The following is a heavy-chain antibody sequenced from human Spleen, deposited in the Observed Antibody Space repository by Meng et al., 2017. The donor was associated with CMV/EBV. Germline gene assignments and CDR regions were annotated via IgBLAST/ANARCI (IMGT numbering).Heavy chain of an antibody. CDR1: GYVFTSYD. CDR3: ARSRVGAWTWFDP. V-gene: IGHV1-18*01. D-gene: IGHD1-26*01. CDR2: ISVYKGDT. J-gene: IGHJ5*02. Sequence: ASVKVSCKTSGYVFTSYDINWVRQAPGQGLEWIGWISVYKGDTNYAQHVQGRVTLTTDTSTRTAYLELRSLRSDDTAVYYCARSRVGAWTWFDPWGQGTLVTVSS.